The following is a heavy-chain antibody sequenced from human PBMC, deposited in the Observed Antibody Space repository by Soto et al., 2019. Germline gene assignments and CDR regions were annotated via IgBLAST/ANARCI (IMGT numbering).Heavy chain of an antibody. D-gene: IGHD5-18*01. V-gene: IGHV3-33*01. CDR1: GFTFSTNG. Sequence: GSLRLSCAASGFTFSTNGMHWARQAPGKGLEWVAVIWYDGSNEYYADSVRGRFTISRDNSKNTLFLQMNSLTAEDTAVYYCARGYNYADYWGQGTQVTVSS. CDR3: ARGYNYADY. J-gene: IGHJ4*02. CDR2: IWYDGSNE.